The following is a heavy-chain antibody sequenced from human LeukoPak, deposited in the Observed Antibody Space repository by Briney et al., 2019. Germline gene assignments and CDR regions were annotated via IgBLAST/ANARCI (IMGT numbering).Heavy chain of an antibody. CDR1: GYTFTSYG. J-gene: IGHJ4*02. CDR2: ISAYNGNT. Sequence: GASVKVSCKASGYTFTSYGISWVRQAPGQGLEWMGWISAYNGNTNYAQKPQGRVTMTTDTSTSTAYMELRSLRSDDTAVYYCARVPYHCSSTSCYRAYGYYFDYWGQGTLVTVSS. D-gene: IGHD2-2*01. CDR3: ARVPYHCSSTSCYRAYGYYFDY. V-gene: IGHV1-18*01.